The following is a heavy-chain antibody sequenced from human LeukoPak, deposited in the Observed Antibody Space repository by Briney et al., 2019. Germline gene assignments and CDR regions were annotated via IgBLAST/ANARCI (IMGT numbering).Heavy chain of an antibody. CDR1: GFTFSSYS. CDR3: AREPSAAGTALAY. Sequence: GGSLRLSCAASGFTFSSYSMNWVRQAPGKGLERVSSISSRSGYIYFADSVKGRFTISRVNAKNSQYLQMNSLRADETAVYYCAREPSAAGTALAYWGQGTLVSVSS. D-gene: IGHD6-13*01. CDR2: ISSRSGYI. J-gene: IGHJ4*02. V-gene: IGHV3-21*01.